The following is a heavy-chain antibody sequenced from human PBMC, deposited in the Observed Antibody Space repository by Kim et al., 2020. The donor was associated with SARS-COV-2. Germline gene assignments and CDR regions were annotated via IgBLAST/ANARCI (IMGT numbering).Heavy chain of an antibody. V-gene: IGHV3-23*01. D-gene: IGHD3-22*01. CDR3: ACPSNEVVVTAAFDI. Sequence: DSVKGRFTISRDNSKNTLYLQMNSLRAEDTAVYYCACPSNEVVVTAAFDIWGQGTMVTVSS. J-gene: IGHJ3*02.